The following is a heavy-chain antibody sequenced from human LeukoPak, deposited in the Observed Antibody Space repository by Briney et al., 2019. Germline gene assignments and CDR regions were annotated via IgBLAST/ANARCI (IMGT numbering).Heavy chain of an antibody. CDR1: GYTFTSYY. CDR2: INPSGGST. Sequence: ASVKVSCKASGYTFTSYYMHWVRQAPGQGLEWMGIINPSGGSTSYAQKFQGRVTMTRDMSTSTVYMELSSLRSEDTAVYYCAIPDAYYYDSSGTQTDYWGQGTLVTVSS. CDR3: AIPDAYYYDSSGTQTDY. D-gene: IGHD3-22*01. J-gene: IGHJ4*02. V-gene: IGHV1-46*01.